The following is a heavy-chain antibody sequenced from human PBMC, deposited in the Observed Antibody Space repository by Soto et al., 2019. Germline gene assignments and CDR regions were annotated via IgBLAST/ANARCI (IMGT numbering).Heavy chain of an antibody. D-gene: IGHD2-2*01. Sequence: GGSLRLSCAASGFTFSSYAMSWVRQAPGKGLEWVSAISGSGGSTYYADSVKGRFTISRDNSKNTLYLQMNSLRAEDTAVYYCEKDAPHCSSTSCYCFGFDPWGQGTLVTVSS. CDR3: EKDAPHCSSTSCYCFGFDP. V-gene: IGHV3-23*01. J-gene: IGHJ5*02. CDR1: GFTFSSYA. CDR2: ISGSGGST.